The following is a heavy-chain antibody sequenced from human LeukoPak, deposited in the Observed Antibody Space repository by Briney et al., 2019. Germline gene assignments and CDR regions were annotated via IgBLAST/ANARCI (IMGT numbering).Heavy chain of an antibody. D-gene: IGHD2-21*02. CDR3: ARSYDCGGDCFEAFDI. V-gene: IGHV1-69*13. CDR2: IIPIFDTG. J-gene: IGHJ3*02. Sequence: SVKVSCKASGGTFSNYPISWVRQTPGQGLEWMGGIIPIFDTGNYAQKFQGRVTITVDQSTSTAYMELSSLRSEDTAVYFCARSYDCGGDCFEAFDIWGQGTMVTVSS. CDR1: GGTFSNYP.